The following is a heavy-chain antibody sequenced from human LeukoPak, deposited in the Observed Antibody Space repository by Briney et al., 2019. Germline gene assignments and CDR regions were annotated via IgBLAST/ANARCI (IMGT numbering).Heavy chain of an antibody. V-gene: IGHV3-66*01. CDR3: ARGRAVTDVGIFDY. J-gene: IGHJ4*02. D-gene: IGHD2-21*02. Sequence: GGSLRLSCIASGFTVSSGYVNWVRQAPGKGLEWVSFLYAGDGAYYADSVKGRCTISTDHSKDTLYLQMISLRAEDTAVYYCARGRAVTDVGIFDYWGQGTLVIVSS. CDR1: GFTVSSGY. CDR2: LYAGDGA.